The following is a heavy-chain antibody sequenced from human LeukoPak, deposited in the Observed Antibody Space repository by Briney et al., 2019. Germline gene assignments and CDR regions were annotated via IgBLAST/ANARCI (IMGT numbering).Heavy chain of an antibody. V-gene: IGHV1-46*01. D-gene: IGHD3-10*01. CDR1: GYTFTSYY. CDR2: INPSGGST. Sequence: ASVKVSCKVSGYTFTSYYMHWVRQAPGQGLEWMGIINPSGGSTSYAQKFQGRVTMTRDTSTSTVYMELSSLRSEDTAVYYCARDTTLLWFGELLSSDAFDIWGQGTMVTVSS. J-gene: IGHJ3*02. CDR3: ARDTTLLWFGELLSSDAFDI.